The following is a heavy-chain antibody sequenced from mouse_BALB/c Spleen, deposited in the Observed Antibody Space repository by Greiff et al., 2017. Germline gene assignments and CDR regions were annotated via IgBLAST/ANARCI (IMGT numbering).Heavy chain of an antibody. CDR2: INPGSGGT. CDR1: GYAFTNYL. V-gene: IGHV1-54*01. Sequence: QVQLKESGAELVRPGTSVKVSCKASGYAFTNYLIEWVKQRPGQGLEWIGVINPGSGGTNYNEKFKGKATLTADKSSSTAYMQLSSLTSDDSAVYFCARSGTGTRFAYWGQGTLVTVSA. D-gene: IGHD4-1*01. J-gene: IGHJ3*01. CDR3: ARSGTGTRFAY.